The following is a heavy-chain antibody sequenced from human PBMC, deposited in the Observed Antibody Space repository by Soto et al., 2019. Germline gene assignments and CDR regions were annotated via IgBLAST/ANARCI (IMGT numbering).Heavy chain of an antibody. J-gene: IGHJ3*02. V-gene: IGHV1-2*02. CDR1: GYPVTAYY. Sequence: QLHLVQSGAVVKKPGASVTVSCSASGYPVTAYYMHWVRQAPGRGLEWMGGINPATGAAKYTQTFRGRVTGTRDTSTGTVFRELAGLTSWDTAVFYLARGGGVGVAGSAAFDMWGQGTLVTVSS. D-gene: IGHD3-3*01. CDR3: ARGGGVGVAGSAAFDM. CDR2: INPATGAA.